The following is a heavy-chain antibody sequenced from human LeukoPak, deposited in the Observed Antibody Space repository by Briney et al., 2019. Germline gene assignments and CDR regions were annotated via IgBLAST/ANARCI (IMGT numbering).Heavy chain of an antibody. V-gene: IGHV4-30-2*01. CDR1: GGSISSGGYS. J-gene: IGHJ4*02. D-gene: IGHD5-12*01. Sequence: SETLSLTCAVSGGSISSGGYSWSWIRQPPGKGLEWIGYIYHSGSTYYNPSLKSRVTISVDRSKNQFSPKLSSVTAADTAVYYCARANEWLPTFIDYWGQGTLVTVSS. CDR3: ARANEWLPTFIDY. CDR2: IYHSGST.